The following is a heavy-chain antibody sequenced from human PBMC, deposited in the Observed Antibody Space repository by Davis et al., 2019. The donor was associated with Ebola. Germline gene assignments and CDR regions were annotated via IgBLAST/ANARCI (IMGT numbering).Heavy chain of an antibody. CDR1: GYRFTSYW. J-gene: IGHJ4*02. Sequence: GESLKISCTASGYRFTSYWIGWVRQMPGKGLDWMGIIYPRDSDNSYSPSFQGHVTVSVDKSINTAYLQWSSLKASDTAMYYCWRMERICENGTCYRHGIDWWGQGTLVIVSS. CDR2: IYPRDSDN. V-gene: IGHV5-51*01. CDR3: WRMERICENGTCYRHGIDW. D-gene: IGHD2-15*01.